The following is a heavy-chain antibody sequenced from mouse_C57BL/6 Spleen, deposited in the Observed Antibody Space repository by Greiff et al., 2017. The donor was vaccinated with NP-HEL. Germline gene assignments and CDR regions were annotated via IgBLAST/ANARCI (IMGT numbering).Heavy chain of an antibody. CDR1: GFTFSDYG. Sequence: EVQRVESGGGLVKPGGSLKLSCAASGFTFSDYGMHWVRQAPEKGLEWVAYISSGSSTIYYADTVKGRFTISRDNAKNTLFLQMTSLRSEDTAMYYCARAGYYLHWYFDVWGTGTTVTVSS. D-gene: IGHD2-3*01. J-gene: IGHJ1*03. CDR3: ARAGYYLHWYFDV. V-gene: IGHV5-17*01. CDR2: ISSGSSTI.